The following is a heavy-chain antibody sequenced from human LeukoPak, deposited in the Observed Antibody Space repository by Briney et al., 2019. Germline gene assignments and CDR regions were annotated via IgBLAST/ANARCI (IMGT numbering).Heavy chain of an antibody. J-gene: IGHJ5*02. CDR2: IYYSGTT. CDR3: ARDSSGYYHWFDP. D-gene: IGHD3-22*01. CDR1: GGSISIYY. Sequence: SETLSLTCSVSGGSISIYYWTWIRQPPGKGLEWIGYIYYSGTTNYNPSLKSRVTLSVDTSKNQFSLKLTSVTAADTAVYYCARDSSGYYHWFDPWGQGTLVTVSS. V-gene: IGHV4-59*01.